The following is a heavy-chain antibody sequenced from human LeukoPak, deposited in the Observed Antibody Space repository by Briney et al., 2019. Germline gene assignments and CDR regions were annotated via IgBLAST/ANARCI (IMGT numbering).Heavy chain of an antibody. D-gene: IGHD3-3*01. J-gene: IGHJ5*02. CDR3: ARGLGLYYDFWSGYYSKGQRTYNWFDP. CDR1: GGSFSGYY. CDR2: INHSGST. Sequence: SETLSLTCAVYGGSFSGYYWSWIRQPPGKGLEWIGEINHSGSTNYNPSLKSRVTISVDTSKNQFSLKLSSVTAADTAVYYCARGLGLYYDFWSGYYSKGQRTYNWFDPWGQGTLVTVPS. V-gene: IGHV4-34*01.